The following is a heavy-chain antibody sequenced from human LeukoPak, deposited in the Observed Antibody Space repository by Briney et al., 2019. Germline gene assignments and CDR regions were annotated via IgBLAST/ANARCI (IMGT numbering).Heavy chain of an antibody. CDR1: GFTFSSYA. CDR3: AKNWGPGMAFYGY. V-gene: IGHV3-23*01. D-gene: IGHD5-18*01. Sequence: PGGSLRLSCAASGFTFSSYAMTWVRQAPGKGLEWVSAISGDGIYTYYADSVKGRFTSSRDNSKNTLYLQMSNLRAEDTAVYFCAKNWGPGMAFYGYWGQGNQVTVSS. J-gene: IGHJ4*02. CDR2: ISGDGIYT.